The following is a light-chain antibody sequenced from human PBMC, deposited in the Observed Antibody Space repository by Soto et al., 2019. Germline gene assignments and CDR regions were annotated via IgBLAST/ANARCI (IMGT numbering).Light chain of an antibody. CDR1: TGAVTSGHY. J-gene: IGLJ2*01. CDR2: DTS. CDR3: LHSCSGALV. V-gene: IGLV7-46*01. Sequence: QAVVTQPPSLTVSPGGTVTLTCGSSTGAVTSGHYPYWYQQKPGQAPRILIYDTSNTRSCTPSRSSGSLLGGKAALTLSGAEPEDEAEYYCLHSCSGALVFGGGTKLTVL.